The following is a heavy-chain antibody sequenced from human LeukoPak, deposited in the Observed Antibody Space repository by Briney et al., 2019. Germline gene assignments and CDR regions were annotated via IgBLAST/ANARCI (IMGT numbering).Heavy chain of an antibody. V-gene: IGHV3-30-3*01. CDR1: EFTFSNYA. D-gene: IGHD4-11*01. CDR3: ARSGGLQKFDY. Sequence: GGSLRLSCAASEFTFSNYALHWVRQAPGKGLQWVAVISYDGNTIHYADSVRGRFIISRDTSKNTLYLQMNSLRAEDTAVYYCARSGGLQKFDYWGQGTLVTVSS. CDR2: ISYDGNTI. J-gene: IGHJ4*02.